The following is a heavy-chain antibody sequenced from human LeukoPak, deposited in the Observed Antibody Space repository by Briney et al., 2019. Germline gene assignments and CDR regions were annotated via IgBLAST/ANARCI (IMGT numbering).Heavy chain of an antibody. CDR3: TRDAGDYGGSGSYPDY. CDR1: GVTFSRLV. CDR2: IIPHFGTS. V-gene: IGHV1-69*13. D-gene: IGHD3-10*01. J-gene: IGHJ4*02. Sequence: SVKVSCKASGVTFSRLVVSWVRQAPGQGLEWMGQIIPHFGTSNYAQNFQGRVTLTADEATNTAYMELNRLRSDDTAVYYCTRDAGDYGGSGSYPDYWGQGTLVTVSS.